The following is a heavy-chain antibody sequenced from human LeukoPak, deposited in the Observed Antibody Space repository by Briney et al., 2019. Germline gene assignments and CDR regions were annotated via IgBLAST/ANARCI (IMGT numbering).Heavy chain of an antibody. J-gene: IGHJ6*03. CDR1: GGSFSGYY. V-gene: IGHV4-34*01. CDR3: ARMSSGWPYYYYYMDV. CDR2: INHSGST. D-gene: IGHD6-19*01. Sequence: SETLSLTCAVYGGSFSGYYWSWIRQPPGKGLEWIGEINHSGSTNYNPSLKSRVTISVDTSKNQFSLMLSSVTAADTAMYYCARMSSGWPYYYYYMDVWGKGTTVTVSS.